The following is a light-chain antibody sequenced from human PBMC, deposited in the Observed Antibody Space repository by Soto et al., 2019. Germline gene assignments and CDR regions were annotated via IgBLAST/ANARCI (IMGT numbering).Light chain of an antibody. V-gene: IGKV2-28*01. CDR2: LGS. CDR3: MQALQNPVT. J-gene: IGKJ5*01. Sequence: DGVRTQSPLSLPCTPVGPASSSCGSSQILLHLNGNNYLDWYLQKPGQSPQLLIYLGSNRASGVPDRFSGSGSGTDFTLKISRVEAEDVGIYYCMQALQNPVTFGQGTRLENK. CDR1: QILLHLNGNNY.